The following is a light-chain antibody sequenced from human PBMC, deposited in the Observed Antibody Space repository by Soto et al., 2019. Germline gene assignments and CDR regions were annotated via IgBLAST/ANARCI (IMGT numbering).Light chain of an antibody. CDR2: EVV. CDR1: KNDIGLYDF. J-gene: IGLJ1*01. Sequence: QSALTQPPSASGSPGQSVTISCTGTKNDIGLYDFVSWYQHHPVKAPRLIIYEVVQRPSGVPDRFSGSKSGNTASLTVSGLQAADEADYFWKSYACTNTYVFGTGTKVTV. V-gene: IGLV2-8*01. CDR3: KSYACTNTYV.